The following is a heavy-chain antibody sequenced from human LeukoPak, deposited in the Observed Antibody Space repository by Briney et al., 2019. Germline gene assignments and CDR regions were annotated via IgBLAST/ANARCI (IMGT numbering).Heavy chain of an antibody. CDR1: GGSISSGAYY. D-gene: IGHD5-18*01. V-gene: IGHV4-31*03. CDR3: ARTSKGAKSYVYADY. Sequence: SETLSLTCTVSGGSISSGAYYWSWIRQHPGEGLEWIGYVYYSGSTYYNPSLKSRVTISVDTSKNQFSLSLSSMTAADTAVYYYARTSKGAKSYVYADYWGQGTLVTV. CDR2: VYYSGST. J-gene: IGHJ4*02.